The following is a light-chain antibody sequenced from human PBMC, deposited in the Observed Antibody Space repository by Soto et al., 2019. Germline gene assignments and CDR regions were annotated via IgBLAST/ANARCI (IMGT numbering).Light chain of an antibody. V-gene: IGKV3-20*01. J-gene: IGKJ3*01. Sequence: EIVLTQSPDTLSLYLGERATLSCRTSQSISSSRLAWYQQKPGQAPRLLIYGTSNRATGIPDRFSGSGSATDFTLTLSRLEPEDFAVYYCQQYDSSPRTFGPGTKVDIK. CDR3: QQYDSSPRT. CDR2: GTS. CDR1: QSISSSR.